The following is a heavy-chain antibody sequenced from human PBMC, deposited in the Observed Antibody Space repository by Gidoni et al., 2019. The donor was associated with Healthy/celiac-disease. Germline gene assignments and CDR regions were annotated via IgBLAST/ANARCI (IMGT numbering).Heavy chain of an antibody. D-gene: IGHD4-17*01. CDR2: INHSGST. Sequence: QVQLQQWGAGLLKPSETLSLTCAVYGGSFSGSYWSWIRQPPGKGLEWIGEINHSGSTNYNPSLKSRVTISVDTSKNQFSLKLSSVTAADTAVYYCAREIYGDSPFDYWGQGTLVTASS. J-gene: IGHJ4*02. CDR3: AREIYGDSPFDY. CDR1: GGSFSGSY. V-gene: IGHV4-34*01.